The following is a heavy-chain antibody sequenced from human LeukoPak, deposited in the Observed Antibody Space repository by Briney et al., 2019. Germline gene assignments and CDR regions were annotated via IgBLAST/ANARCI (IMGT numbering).Heavy chain of an antibody. J-gene: IGHJ4*02. V-gene: IGHV3-9*01. Sequence: GGSLRLSCAASGFIFDDYAMHWVRRAPGKGLQWVSGITRFNAILGYVDSVKGRFTISRDNSKNTLYLQMNSLRAEDTAVYYCAIQRPAGNDYWGQGTLVTVSS. CDR1: GFIFDDYA. CDR2: ITRFNAIL. D-gene: IGHD6-19*01. CDR3: AIQRPAGNDY.